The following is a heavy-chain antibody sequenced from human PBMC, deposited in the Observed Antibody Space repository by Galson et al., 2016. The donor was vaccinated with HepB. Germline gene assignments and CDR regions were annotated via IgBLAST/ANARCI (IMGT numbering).Heavy chain of an antibody. CDR2: ISSTGSYI. J-gene: IGHJ4*02. V-gene: IGHV3-21*01. D-gene: IGHD3-10*01. CDR1: GFTFSSNS. CDR3: ARDLYYASGSYYNEGGF. Sequence: SLRLSCAASGFTFSSNSMNWVRQAPGKGLEWVAAISSTGSYIYYADSVKGRFTISRDNAKNSLYLQMNSLRAEDTAVYYCARDLYYASGSYYNEGGFWGQGTLVTVSS.